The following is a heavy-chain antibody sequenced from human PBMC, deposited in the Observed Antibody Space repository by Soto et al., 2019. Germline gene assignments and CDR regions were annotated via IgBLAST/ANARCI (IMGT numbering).Heavy chain of an antibody. CDR3: ARDPYSGYSSTWYEY. J-gene: IGHJ4*02. D-gene: IGHD6-13*01. CDR2: ISAYNSNI. Sequence: QVQLVQYGVEVKKPGASVKVSCKASGYTFNRFGITWVRQAPGQGLEWMGWISAYNSNINYAQKFQGRVTMTTDTSTSTAYIELRSLTSDDTAVYYCARDPYSGYSSTWYEYWGQGTLVTVSS. V-gene: IGHV1-18*01. CDR1: GYTFNRFG.